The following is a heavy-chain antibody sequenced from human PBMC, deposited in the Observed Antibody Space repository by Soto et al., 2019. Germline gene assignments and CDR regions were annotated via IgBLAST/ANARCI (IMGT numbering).Heavy chain of an antibody. CDR3: RGTTFASKSKGYMDY. V-gene: IGHV3-33*01. CDR2: IWYDGSNK. Sequence: QVQLVESGGGVVQPGRSLRLSCAASGFTFSSYGMHWVRQAPGKGLEWVAVIWYDGSNKYYADSVKGRFTISRDNSKNTLHLQMNSLRADDTAVYYCRGTTFASKSKGYMDYWGQGTLVTVSS. J-gene: IGHJ4*02. D-gene: IGHD1-7*01. CDR1: GFTFSSYG.